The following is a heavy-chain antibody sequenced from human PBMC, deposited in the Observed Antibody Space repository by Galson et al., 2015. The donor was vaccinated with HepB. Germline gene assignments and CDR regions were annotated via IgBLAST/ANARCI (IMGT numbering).Heavy chain of an antibody. Sequence: SLRLSCAASGFTFSSYAMHWVRQAPGKGLEWVAVISYDGSNKYYADSVKGRFTISRDNSKNTLYLQMNSLRAEDTAVYYCAREKGGSSWYLQRSAPYDYWGQGTLVTVSS. CDR3: AREKGGSSWYLQRSAPYDY. D-gene: IGHD6-13*01. CDR2: ISYDGSNK. V-gene: IGHV3-30*04. CDR1: GFTFSSYA. J-gene: IGHJ4*02.